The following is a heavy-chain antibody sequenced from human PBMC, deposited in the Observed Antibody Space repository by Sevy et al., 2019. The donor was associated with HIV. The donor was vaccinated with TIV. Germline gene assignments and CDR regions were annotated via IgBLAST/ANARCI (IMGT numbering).Heavy chain of an antibody. CDR3: AKDSGISAQIVVALRY. V-gene: IGHV3-23*01. CDR2: ISGHGGST. D-gene: IGHD3-22*01. Sequence: GGSLRLSCADSGVTFSSYAMSWVRQAPGKGLEWVSTISGHGGSTYYAGAVKGRFTISIDNSKKMVYLQMNSLRAEDTAVYYCAKDSGISAQIVVALRYWGQGTQVTVSS. J-gene: IGHJ4*02. CDR1: GVTFSSYA.